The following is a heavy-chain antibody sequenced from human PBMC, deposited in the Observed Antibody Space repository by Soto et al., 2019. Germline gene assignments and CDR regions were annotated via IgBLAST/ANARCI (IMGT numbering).Heavy chain of an antibody. CDR3: ATAGLTGTV. D-gene: IGHD3-9*01. Sequence: QLVESGGGSVQPGRSLRLSCAPSGFTFSSYEMNWVRQAPGKGLEWVSYISVSGTMRFYADAVKGRFTISRDNTKKILYLHMNSLRAEDTALYYCATAGLTGTVWGQGTPVTVSS. V-gene: IGHV3-48*03. CDR1: GFTFSSYE. J-gene: IGHJ6*02. CDR2: ISVSGTMR.